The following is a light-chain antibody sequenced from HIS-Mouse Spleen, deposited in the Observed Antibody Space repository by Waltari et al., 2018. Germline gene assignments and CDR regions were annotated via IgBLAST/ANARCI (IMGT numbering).Light chain of an antibody. V-gene: IGLV2-11*01. CDR2: DVS. Sequence: QSALTQPRSVSGAPGQSATISCTGTSSDVCGYNYVSWYQQHPGKAPKLMIYDVSKRPSGVPDRFSGSKSGNTASLTISGLQAEDEADYYCCSYAGSYTGVFGTGTKVTVL. CDR1: SSDVCGYNY. J-gene: IGLJ1*01. CDR3: CSYAGSYTGV.